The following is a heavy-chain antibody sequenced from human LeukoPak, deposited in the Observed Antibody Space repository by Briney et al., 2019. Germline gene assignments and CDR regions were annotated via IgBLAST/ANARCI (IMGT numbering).Heavy chain of an antibody. J-gene: IGHJ4*02. D-gene: IGHD6-13*01. CDR2: IYYSGST. CDR3: ARVTGYVMEDYF. Sequence: SETLSLTCTVSGGSISSYYWSWIRQPPGKGLEWIGYIYYSGSTNYNPSLKSRVTISVDTSKNQFSLRLSSVTAADTAVYYCARVTGYVMEDYFWGQGTLLTVSS. CDR1: GGSISSYY. V-gene: IGHV4-59*01.